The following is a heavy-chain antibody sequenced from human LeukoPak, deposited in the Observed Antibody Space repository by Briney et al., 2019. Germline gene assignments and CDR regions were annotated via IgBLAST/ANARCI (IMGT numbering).Heavy chain of an antibody. CDR1: GGTFSSYA. J-gene: IGHJ4*02. CDR2: IIPILGIA. Sequence: SVKVSCKASGGTFSSYAINWVRQAPGQGLEWMGRIIPILGIANYAQKFQGRVTITADKSTSTAYMELSSLRSEDTAVYYCARIGSGSYYYWGQGTLVTVSS. CDR3: ARIGSGSYYY. D-gene: IGHD3-10*01. V-gene: IGHV1-69*04.